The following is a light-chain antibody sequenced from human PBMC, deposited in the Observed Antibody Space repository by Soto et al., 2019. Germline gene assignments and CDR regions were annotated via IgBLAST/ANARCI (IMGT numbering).Light chain of an antibody. J-gene: IGKJ5*01. Sequence: DIQMTQSPGCMSESXWGGVTITXXASQSISSYLNWYHQKPGKAPKLLIYAASSLQSGVPSRFSGSGSGTDFTLTISSLQPEDFATYYCQQSYSTTITFGQGTRLEIK. CDR3: QQSYSTTIT. V-gene: IGKV1-39*01. CDR1: QSISSY. CDR2: AAS.